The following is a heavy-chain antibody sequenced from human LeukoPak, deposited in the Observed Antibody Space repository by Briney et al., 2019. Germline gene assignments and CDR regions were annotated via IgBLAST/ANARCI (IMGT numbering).Heavy chain of an antibody. V-gene: IGHV4-39*01. J-gene: IGHJ3*02. CDR3: AGLEVTDINAFDI. D-gene: IGHD2-21*02. CDR1: VGSISSSSYC. Sequence: SETLSLTCTVSVGSISSSSYCWGWIRQPPGKGLDWIGSVYYSGTTYFNPSLKSRVTISVDTSKNQFSLKLSSVTAADTAVYYCAGLEVTDINAFDIWGRGTMVTVSS. CDR2: VYYSGTT.